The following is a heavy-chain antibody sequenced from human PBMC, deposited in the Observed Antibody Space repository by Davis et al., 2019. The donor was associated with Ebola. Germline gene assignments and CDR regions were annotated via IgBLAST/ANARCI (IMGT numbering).Heavy chain of an antibody. CDR3: VREGRGYSSPDY. D-gene: IGHD6-13*01. Sequence: PGGSLRLSCTVSGGSISYSASYYWGWIRQPPGKGLEWIGSIYYSGGTYYNPSFKSRVTISMDTSKNQFSLKLTSVTAAYTAIYYCVREGRGYSSPDYWGQGTLVTVSS. V-gene: IGHV4-39*07. CDR1: GGSISYSASYY. CDR2: IYYSGGT. J-gene: IGHJ4*02.